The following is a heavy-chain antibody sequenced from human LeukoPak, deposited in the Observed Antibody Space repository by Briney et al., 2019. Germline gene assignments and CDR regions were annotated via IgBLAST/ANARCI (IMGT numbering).Heavy chain of an antibody. CDR3: ARDIGSSTPSGV. D-gene: IGHD2-2*01. J-gene: IGHJ6*04. CDR1: GGSISSSSYC. CDR2: IYYSGST. V-gene: IGHV4-39*07. Sequence: PSETLSLTCTVSGGSISSSSYCWGWIRQPPGKGLEWIGTIYYSGSTYYNPSLKSRVTISIDTPKNQFSLKLNSVTAADTAVYYCARDIGSSTPSGVWGKGTTVTVSS.